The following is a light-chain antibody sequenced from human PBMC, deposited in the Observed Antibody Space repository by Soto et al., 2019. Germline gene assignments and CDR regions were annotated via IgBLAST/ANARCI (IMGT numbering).Light chain of an antibody. Sequence: EIVLTQSPATLSLSPGERATLSCRASQSVSSYLAWYQQKPGQAPRLLIYDASNRATGIPARLSGSGSVTDFTLTSSRLEPEDFAVHYCQQRSNWLTFGGGTKVEIK. CDR2: DAS. CDR3: QQRSNWLT. V-gene: IGKV3-11*01. CDR1: QSVSSY. J-gene: IGKJ4*01.